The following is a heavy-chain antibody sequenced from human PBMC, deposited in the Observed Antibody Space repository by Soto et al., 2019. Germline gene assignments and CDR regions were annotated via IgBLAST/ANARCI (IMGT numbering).Heavy chain of an antibody. D-gene: IGHD1-1*01. V-gene: IGHV4-59*01. CDR3: ARERDTTGRNLFDY. CDR2: IYYSGST. Sequence: NPSETLSLTCTVSGGSISRYYWSWSRQPPGKGLEWIGHIYYSGSTNYNPSLKSRVTISVDTSKNQFSLKLSSVTAADTAVYYCARERDTTGRNLFDYRGQGTLVTVSS. J-gene: IGHJ4*02. CDR1: GGSISRYY.